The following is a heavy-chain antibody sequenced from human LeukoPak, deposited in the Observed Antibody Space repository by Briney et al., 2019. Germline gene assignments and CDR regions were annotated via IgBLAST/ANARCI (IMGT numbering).Heavy chain of an antibody. CDR1: GFTFSSYA. CDR3: AREKRLRFLEWLFDY. V-gene: IGHV3-33*08. Sequence: GGSLRLSCAASGFTFSSYAMHWVRQAPGKGLEWVAVIWYDGSNKYYADSVKGRFTISRDNSKNTLYLQMNSLRAEDTAVYYCAREKRLRFLEWLFDYWGQGTLVTVPS. J-gene: IGHJ4*02. D-gene: IGHD3-3*01. CDR2: IWYDGSNK.